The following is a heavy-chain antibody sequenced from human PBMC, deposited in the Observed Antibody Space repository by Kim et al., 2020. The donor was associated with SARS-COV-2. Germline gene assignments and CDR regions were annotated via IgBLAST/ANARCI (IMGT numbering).Heavy chain of an antibody. Sequence: GGSLRLSCAASGFTFSSYAMHWVRQAPGKGLEWVAVISYDGSNKYYADSVKGRFTITRDNSKNTLYLQMNSLRAEDTAVYYCARVNSGSYPEFDYWGQGTLVTVSS. D-gene: IGHD1-26*01. CDR1: GFTFSSYA. V-gene: IGHV3-30-3*01. CDR2: ISYDGSNK. CDR3: ARVNSGSYPEFDY. J-gene: IGHJ4*02.